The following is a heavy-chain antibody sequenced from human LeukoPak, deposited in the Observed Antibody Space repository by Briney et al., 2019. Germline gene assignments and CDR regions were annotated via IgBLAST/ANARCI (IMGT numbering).Heavy chain of an antibody. V-gene: IGHV1-69*05. Sequence: SVTVSFKVSGGIITNHAISWVRQAPGQGVGRVGGIIPGVGTPSYPQKAQGRVTIITDKYTNTAYMELSGLTSEDTAVYYCASRSASGTIVVWWPLDFWGQGTLVSLSS. D-gene: IGHD3-22*01. J-gene: IGHJ4*02. CDR3: ASRSASGTIVVWWPLDF. CDR2: IIPGVGTP. CDR1: GGIITNHA.